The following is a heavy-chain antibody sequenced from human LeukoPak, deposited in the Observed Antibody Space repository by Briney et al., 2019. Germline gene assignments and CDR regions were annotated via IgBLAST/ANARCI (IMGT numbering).Heavy chain of an antibody. J-gene: IGHJ4*02. CDR3: ATTKQARRYFDY. CDR1: GFTFSSNA. CDR2: ISTSGGNT. Sequence: PGGSLRLSCAGSGFTFSSNALSWVRQAPGKGLEWVPAISTSGGNTYYADSVRGRFTISRDNSKNTLYLQMNTLRAEDTAVYYCATTKQARRYFDYRGQGTLVTVSS. V-gene: IGHV3-23*01. D-gene: IGHD1-1*01.